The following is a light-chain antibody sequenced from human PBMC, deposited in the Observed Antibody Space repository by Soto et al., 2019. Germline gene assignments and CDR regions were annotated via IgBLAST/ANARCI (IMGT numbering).Light chain of an antibody. CDR1: QSISSY. Sequence: DIQMTQSPSSLSASVGDRVTITCRASQSISSYLNWYQQKPGKAPKLLIYAASSLQSGVPSRFSGSGSGTDFTLNVSGLQHADFSTYYCQQSYCAPITFGGGTKVESK. CDR3: QQSYCAPIT. CDR2: AAS. V-gene: IGKV1-39*01. J-gene: IGKJ4*01.